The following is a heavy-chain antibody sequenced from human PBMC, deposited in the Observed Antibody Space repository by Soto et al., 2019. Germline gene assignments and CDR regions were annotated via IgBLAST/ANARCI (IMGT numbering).Heavy chain of an antibody. J-gene: IGHJ6*02. Sequence: GGSLRLSCAASGFTFSSYAMNWVRPAPGKGLEWLSVISYDGSNKYYADAVKGRFTISGDDARNALYLQMNSLRAEDTTVYYCARGGYGYGIYYYYYGMDVSGQGTTVTVSS. V-gene: IGHV3-30-3*01. D-gene: IGHD5-18*01. CDR2: ISYDGSNK. CDR1: GFTFSSYA. CDR3: ARGGYGYGIYYYYYGMDV.